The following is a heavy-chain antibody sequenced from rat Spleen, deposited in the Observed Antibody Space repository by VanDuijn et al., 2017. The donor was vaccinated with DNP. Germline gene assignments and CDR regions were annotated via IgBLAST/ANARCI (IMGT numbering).Heavy chain of an antibody. D-gene: IGHD1-2*01. CDR1: GYSITNNYW. J-gene: IGHJ3*01. Sequence: EVQLQESGSGLVKPSQSLSLTCSVTGYSITNNYWMTWIRQVPGKGLEWVASITSSGGSIYYPDSVKGRFTISRDDAKNTLYLQMNSLRSEDTATYYCAARYSSSWFAYWGQGTLVTVSS. CDR3: AARYSSSWFAY. V-gene: IGHV5-31*01. CDR2: ITSSGGSI.